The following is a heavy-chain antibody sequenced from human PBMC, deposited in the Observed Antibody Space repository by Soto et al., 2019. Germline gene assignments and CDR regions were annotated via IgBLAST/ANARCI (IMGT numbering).Heavy chain of an antibody. Sequence: EVQLVECGGGLVQPGGSLRLSCAASGFPFGSYWMSWVRQTPGKGLEWVANIKQDGTERYYVDSVKGRFTISKDNAKNFLYLQMNSLRVEDTAVYYCARDQHYFDYWGQGTLVTVSS. CDR2: IKQDGTER. CDR3: ARDQHYFDY. J-gene: IGHJ4*02. CDR1: GFPFGSYW. V-gene: IGHV3-7*01.